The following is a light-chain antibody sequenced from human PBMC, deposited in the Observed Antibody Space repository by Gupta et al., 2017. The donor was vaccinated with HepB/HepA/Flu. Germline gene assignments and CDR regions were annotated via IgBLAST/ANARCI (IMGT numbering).Light chain of an antibody. CDR1: ALPKQY. Sequence: SYELTQPPSVSVSPGQTARITCSGDALPKQYAYWYQQKPGQAPVLVIYKDSERPSGIPERFSGSSSGTTVTLTISGVQAEDEADYYCQSAYSIGTYKVFGGGTMLTVL. CDR3: QSAYSIGTYKV. V-gene: IGLV3-25*03. J-gene: IGLJ3*02. CDR2: KDS.